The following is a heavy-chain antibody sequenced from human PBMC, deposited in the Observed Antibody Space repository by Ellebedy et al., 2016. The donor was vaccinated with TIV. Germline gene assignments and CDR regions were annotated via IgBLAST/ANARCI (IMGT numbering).Heavy chain of an antibody. CDR3: ARWFSWGSSSAFDS. J-gene: IGHJ4*02. CDR2: ISYDGSHK. Sequence: GESLKISXAATGFTFSSHAIHWARQAPGKGLEWVAVISYDGSHKYYADSVEGRFAISRDNAKNSLYLQMNSLRDEDTAVYYCARWFSWGSSSAFDSWGQGNMVTVSS. CDR1: GFTFSSHA. D-gene: IGHD2-2*01. V-gene: IGHV3-30*09.